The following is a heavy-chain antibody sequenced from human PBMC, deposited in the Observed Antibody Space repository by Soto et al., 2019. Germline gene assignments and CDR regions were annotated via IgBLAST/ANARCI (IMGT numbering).Heavy chain of an antibody. D-gene: IGHD6-13*01. CDR1: GYTFTGYY. CDR2: INPNSGGT. V-gene: IGHV1-2*02. Sequence: ASVKVSCKASGYTFTGYYMHWVRQAPGQGLEWMGWINPNSGGTNYAQNLQGRVTMTTDTSTSTAYMELRSMRSADTAVYYCPIASSSWFYYYYVMDVCGQGTTVSV. CDR3: PIASSSWFYYYYVMDV. J-gene: IGHJ6*02.